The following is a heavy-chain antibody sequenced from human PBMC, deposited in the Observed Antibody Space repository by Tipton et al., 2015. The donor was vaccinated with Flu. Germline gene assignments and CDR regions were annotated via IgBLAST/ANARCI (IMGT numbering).Heavy chain of an antibody. CDR3: ARRDYSNYVSDPKNWFDP. CDR1: SGSVSSAGYY. D-gene: IGHD4-11*01. J-gene: IGHJ5*02. Sequence: TLSLTCTVSSGSVSSAGYYWTWVRQPPGKGLEYIGQIYYTGSSNHNPSLKIRVTMSVDRSKNQFSLKVISVTAADTAVYYCARRDYSNYVSDPKNWFDPWGQGTLVTVSA. CDR2: IYYTGSS. V-gene: IGHV4-61*08.